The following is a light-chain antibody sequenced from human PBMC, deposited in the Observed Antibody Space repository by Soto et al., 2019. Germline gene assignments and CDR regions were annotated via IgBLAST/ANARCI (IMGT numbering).Light chain of an antibody. J-gene: IGKJ3*01. CDR3: QQSFT. CDR2: KAS. V-gene: IGKV1-5*03. Sequence: DIQMTQSPSTLSASVGDRVTITCRASQSISSWLAWYQKKPGKAPKLLIYKASTLESGVPSSVSGSGSGTEFTLTISSLQPDDFATYYCQQSFTFGPGTKVDIK. CDR1: QSISSW.